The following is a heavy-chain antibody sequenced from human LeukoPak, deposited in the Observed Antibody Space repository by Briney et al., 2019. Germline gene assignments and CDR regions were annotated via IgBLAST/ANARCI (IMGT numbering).Heavy chain of an antibody. Sequence: PSETLSLTCTVSGASISSYYWTWIRQPPGKGLEWLGYISGSGRTTYNPSLHSRVTISVDTSKNQFSLNLSPVTAAGAAVYSCARVVPGSMGYGYFDLWGRGTLVTVSS. CDR3: ARVVPGSMGYGYFDL. V-gene: IGHV4-59*01. CDR2: ISGSGRT. D-gene: IGHD2-2*01. J-gene: IGHJ2*01. CDR1: GASISSYY.